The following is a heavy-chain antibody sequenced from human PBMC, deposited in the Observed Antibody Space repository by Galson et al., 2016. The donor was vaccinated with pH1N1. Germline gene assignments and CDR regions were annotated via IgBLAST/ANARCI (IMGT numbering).Heavy chain of an antibody. CDR2: IKQDGSEK. CDR3: ARALAVAESY. Sequence: LRLSCAASGFTFSNYWMNWVRQAPGKGLEWVAKIKQDGSEKYYVDSVKGRFTISRDNAKNSVYLQMNSLRVEDTAVYYCARALAVAESYWGQGTLVTVSS. J-gene: IGHJ4*02. CDR1: GFTFSNYW. D-gene: IGHD6-19*01. V-gene: IGHV3-7*01.